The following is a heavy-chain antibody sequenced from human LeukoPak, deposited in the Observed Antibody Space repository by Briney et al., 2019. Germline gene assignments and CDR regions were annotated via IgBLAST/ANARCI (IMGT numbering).Heavy chain of an antibody. D-gene: IGHD3-16*02. Sequence: SETLSPTCAVSGGSISSSGFHWGWIRQPPGKGLEWIASISYSGSTYYNPSLKSRVTISVDTSKDQFSLNLSSVTAADTAVYFCARPTYDYVWGSYRYYFEYWGQGTLVSVSS. V-gene: IGHV4-39*01. J-gene: IGHJ4*02. CDR3: ARPTYDYVWGSYRYYFEY. CDR1: GGSISSSGFH. CDR2: ISYSGST.